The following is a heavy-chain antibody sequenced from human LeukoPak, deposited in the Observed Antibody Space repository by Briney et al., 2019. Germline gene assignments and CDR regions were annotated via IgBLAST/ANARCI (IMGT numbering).Heavy chain of an antibody. V-gene: IGHV3-23*01. D-gene: IGHD2-15*01. CDR2: ISGSGGST. CDR3: AKVRSAVVAAATNY. J-gene: IGHJ4*02. CDR1: GFTFSNYA. Sequence: GGSLRLSCAASGFTFSNYAMSWVRQAPGKGLEWVSVISGSGGSTYHADSVKGRFTTSRDNSNNTLYLQMNSLRAEDTAIYYCAKVRSAVVAAATNYWGQGTLVTVSS.